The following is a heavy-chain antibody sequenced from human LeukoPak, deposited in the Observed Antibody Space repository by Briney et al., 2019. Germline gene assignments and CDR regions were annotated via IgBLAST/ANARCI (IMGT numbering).Heavy chain of an antibody. V-gene: IGHV1-46*01. CDR2: INPSGGST. CDR3: ASEDSSGWDAFDI. CDR1: GYTFTSYY. Sequence: GASVKVSCKASGYTFTSYYMHWVRQAPGQGLEWMGIINPSGGSTSYAQKFQGRVTMTRDTSTSTVYMELSSLRPEDTAVYYCASEDSSGWDAFDIWGQGTMVTVSS. J-gene: IGHJ3*02. D-gene: IGHD6-19*01.